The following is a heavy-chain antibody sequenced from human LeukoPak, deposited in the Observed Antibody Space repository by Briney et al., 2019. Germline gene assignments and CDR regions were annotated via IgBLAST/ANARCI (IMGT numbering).Heavy chain of an antibody. CDR3: VRSDNTGWNYFDH. D-gene: IGHD6-19*01. Sequence: SETLSLTCTVSGGSINSHYWSWIRQPPGKGLQWIGDIYYSERTNYNPSLRSRVTISVDTSKNQLSLKLTSVLAADTAMYYCVRSDNTGWNYFDHWGQGILVTVSS. CDR1: GGSINSHY. V-gene: IGHV4-59*08. CDR2: IYYSERT. J-gene: IGHJ4*02.